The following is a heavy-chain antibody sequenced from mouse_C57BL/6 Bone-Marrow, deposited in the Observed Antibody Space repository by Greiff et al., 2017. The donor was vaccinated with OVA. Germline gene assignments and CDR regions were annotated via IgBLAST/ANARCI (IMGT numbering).Heavy chain of an antibody. CDR3: ARWGYGSSYYYAMDY. Sequence: VKLVESGAELVRPGASVKLSCKASGYTFTDYYINWVKQRPGQGLEWIARIYPGSGNTYYNEKFKGKATLTAEKSSSTAYMQLSSLTSEDSAVYFCARWGYGSSYYYAMDYWGQGTSVTVSS. D-gene: IGHD1-1*01. CDR1: GYTFTDYY. V-gene: IGHV1-76*01. J-gene: IGHJ4*01. CDR2: IYPGSGNT.